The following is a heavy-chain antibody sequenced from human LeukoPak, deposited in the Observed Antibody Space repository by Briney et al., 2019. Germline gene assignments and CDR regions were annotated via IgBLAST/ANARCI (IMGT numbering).Heavy chain of an antibody. CDR2: SGGSGRRT. CDR3: AKDRGGSGWYVF. CDR1: GLTFSSYA. Sequence: GGPLSLPCAASGLTFSSYALSWLRPPPRKELAGVLASGGSGRRTYYAASVKGSFTISRENSKNTLYLQMNSLRAEDTAVYYCAKDRGGSGWYVFWGQGTVVTVSS. V-gene: IGHV3-23*01. D-gene: IGHD6-25*01. J-gene: IGHJ5*01.